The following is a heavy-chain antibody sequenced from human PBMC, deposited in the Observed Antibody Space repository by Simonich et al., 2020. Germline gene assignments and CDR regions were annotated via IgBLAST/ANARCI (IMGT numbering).Heavy chain of an antibody. CDR3: ARTNTMRELDTMVRGVDYFDY. D-gene: IGHD3-10*01. CDR1: GGTFSSYA. J-gene: IGHJ4*02. V-gene: IGHV1-69*17. CDR2: IIPIFDIE. Sequence: QVQLVQSGAEVKKPGSSVKVSCKASGGTFSSYAISWGRQAPGQGLEWMGGIIPIFDIENYAQKFHGRVTITADKSTGTAYMELSSLRSEDTAVYYCARTNTMRELDTMVRGVDYFDYWGQGTLVTVSS.